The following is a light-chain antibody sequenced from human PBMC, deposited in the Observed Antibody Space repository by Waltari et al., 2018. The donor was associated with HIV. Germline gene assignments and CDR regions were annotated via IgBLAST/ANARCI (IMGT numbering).Light chain of an antibody. Sequence: IVMTQSPDSLAVFLVVSATIRCKHSQSLLSSSDNNNYFAWDQQKPGQAPNLLIYWASTLETGVPARFSGSGSGTDFTLTINNLQAEDVAVYYCQQYVSVPLTFGGGTRVEIK. V-gene: IGKV4-1*01. CDR1: QSLLSSSDNNNY. J-gene: IGKJ4*01. CDR3: QQYVSVPLT. CDR2: WAS.